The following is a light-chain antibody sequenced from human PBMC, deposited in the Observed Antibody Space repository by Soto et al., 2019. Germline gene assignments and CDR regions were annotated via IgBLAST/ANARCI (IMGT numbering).Light chain of an antibody. CDR3: QQRVNWPLT. V-gene: IGKV3-11*01. J-gene: IGKJ5*01. CDR2: DAS. Sequence: EIVLTQSPATLSLSPGERATLSCRASQTVGRSLAWYQQKPGQAPRLLMSDASNRATGIPARFSGSGSGTDFPLTISSLESEDFAIYFCQQRVNWPLTFGQGTRLEIK. CDR1: QTVGRS.